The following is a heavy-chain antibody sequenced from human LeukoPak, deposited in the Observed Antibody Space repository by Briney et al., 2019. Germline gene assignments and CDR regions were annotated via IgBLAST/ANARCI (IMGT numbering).Heavy chain of an antibody. CDR2: INPSGGST. D-gene: IGHD6-19*01. CDR3: ARDRVGSGWPRPWYFEF. CDR1: GYTFTSYY. V-gene: IGHV1-46*01. J-gene: IGHJ4*02. Sequence: ASVKVSCKASGYTFTSYYMHWVRQAPGQGLEWMGIINPSGGSTSYAQKFQGRVTMTRDTSTSTVYMELSSLRSEDTAVYYCARDRVGSGWPRPWYFEFWGQGTLITVSS.